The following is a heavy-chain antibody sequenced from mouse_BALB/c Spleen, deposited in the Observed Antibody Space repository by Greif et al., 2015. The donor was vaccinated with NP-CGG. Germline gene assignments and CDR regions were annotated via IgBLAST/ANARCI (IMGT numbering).Heavy chain of an antibody. CDR3: AGGCRLQGFAY. Sequence: VQLQQSGAELVKPGASVKLSCTASGFNIKDTYMHWVKQRPEQGLEWIGRIDPANGNTKYDPKFQGKATITADTSSNTAYLPLSRLTSWDTAVYYCAGGCRLQGFAYWGQGTLVTVSA. J-gene: IGHJ3*01. CDR1: GFNIKDTY. V-gene: IGHV14-3*02. D-gene: IGHD6-1*01. CDR2: IDPANGNT.